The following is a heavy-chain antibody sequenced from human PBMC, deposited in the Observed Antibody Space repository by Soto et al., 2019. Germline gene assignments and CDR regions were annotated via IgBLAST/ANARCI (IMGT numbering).Heavy chain of an antibody. CDR1: GYSFTSYW. D-gene: IGHD5-12*01. J-gene: IGHJ4*02. V-gene: IGHV5-10-1*01. CDR2: IDRSDSYT. Sequence: PGEYPKISCKGSGYSFTSYWISRVRQMPAKGLEWMGRIDRSDSYTNYSPSFQGHVTISADKSIRTAYLQWSNLKASDTAMYFCARDVVGGYNGYVSDYWGQGTLVTVSS. CDR3: ARDVVGGYNGYVSDY.